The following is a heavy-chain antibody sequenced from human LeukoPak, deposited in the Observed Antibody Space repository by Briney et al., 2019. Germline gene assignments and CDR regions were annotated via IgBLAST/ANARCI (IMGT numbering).Heavy chain of an antibody. D-gene: IGHD2-2*01. V-gene: IGHV3-23*01. CDR3: AKSLSNVDCSSTSCTRRGDAFDI. CDR2: ISGSGGST. J-gene: IGHJ3*02. Sequence: GGSLRLSCAASGFTFSSYAMSWVRQAPGKGLEWVSAISGSGGSTYYADSVKGRFTISRDNSKNTPYLQMNSLRAEDTAVYYCAKSLSNVDCSSTSCTRRGDAFDIWGQGTMVTVSS. CDR1: GFTFSSYA.